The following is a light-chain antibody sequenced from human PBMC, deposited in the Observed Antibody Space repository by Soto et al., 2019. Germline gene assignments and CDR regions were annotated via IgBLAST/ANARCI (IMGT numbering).Light chain of an antibody. CDR3: QQRSNWPLFT. CDR2: GAS. CDR1: QSVSSN. J-gene: IGKJ3*01. Sequence: EIVLTQSPATLSLSPGERATLSCRASQSVSSNLAWYQQKPGQAPRLLIYGASNRATGIPARFSGSGSGTDFTLTISSLEPEDFAVYYCQQRSNWPLFTFGPGTKVDL. V-gene: IGKV3-11*01.